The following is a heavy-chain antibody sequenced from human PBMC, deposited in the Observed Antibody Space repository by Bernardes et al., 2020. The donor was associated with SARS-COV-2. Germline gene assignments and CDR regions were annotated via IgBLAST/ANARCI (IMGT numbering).Heavy chain of an antibody. J-gene: IGHJ6*02. CDR1: GFTFSSYE. D-gene: IGHD6-6*01. Sequence: GGSLRLSRAASGFTFSSYEMNWVRQAPGKGLEWVSYISSSGSTIYYADSVKGRFTISRDNAKNSLYLQMNSLRAEDTAVYYCARDTVLARYGMDVWGQGTTVTVSS. CDR2: ISSSGSTI. CDR3: ARDTVLARYGMDV. V-gene: IGHV3-48*03.